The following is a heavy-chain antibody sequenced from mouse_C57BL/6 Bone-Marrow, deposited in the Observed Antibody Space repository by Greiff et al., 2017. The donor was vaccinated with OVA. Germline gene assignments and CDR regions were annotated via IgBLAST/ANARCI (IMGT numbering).Heavy chain of an antibody. CDR2: ISSKSSNYST. J-gene: IGHJ3*01. V-gene: IGHV10-3*01. D-gene: IGHD2-3*01. CDR1: GFTFNTYA. Sequence: EVMLVESGGGLVQPKGSLKLSCAASGFTFNTYAMHWVRQAPGTGLEWVARISSKSSNYSTYYADSVKDRFTISRDDSQSMLYLQMNNLKTEDTAMDYCVRDEGYVGYLAWFAYWGQGTLVTVSA. CDR3: VRDEGYVGYLAWFAY.